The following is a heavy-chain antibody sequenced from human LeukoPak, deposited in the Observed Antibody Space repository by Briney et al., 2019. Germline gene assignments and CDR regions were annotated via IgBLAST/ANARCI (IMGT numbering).Heavy chain of an antibody. J-gene: IGHJ4*02. CDR1: GFTFSSYA. Sequence: PGGSLRLSCAASGFTFSSYAMRWVRQAPGKGLEWVAVISHDGKNNCYADSVKSRFTISDDTSKNTLFLQLNSLTAEATGIYYYARDPRTAPESYCDHWGQGTLVTVSS. CDR3: ARDPRTAPESYCDH. CDR2: ISHDGKNN. D-gene: IGHD6-13*01. V-gene: IGHV3-30*04.